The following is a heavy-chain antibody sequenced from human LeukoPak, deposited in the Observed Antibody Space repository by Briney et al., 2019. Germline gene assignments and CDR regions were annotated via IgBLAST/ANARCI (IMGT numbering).Heavy chain of an antibody. CDR3: AKDRDSNSWYPFW. CDR2: ISGSGDST. CDR1: GFTFSSYG. J-gene: IGHJ4*02. V-gene: IGHV3-23*01. Sequence: GGTLRLSCAASGFTFSSYGMNWVRQAPGKGLEWVSSISGSGDSTDYADSVKGRFTISRDNSKNTLYLQMNSLRAEDTAVYYCAKDRDSNSWYPFWWGQGTLVTVSS. D-gene: IGHD6-13*01.